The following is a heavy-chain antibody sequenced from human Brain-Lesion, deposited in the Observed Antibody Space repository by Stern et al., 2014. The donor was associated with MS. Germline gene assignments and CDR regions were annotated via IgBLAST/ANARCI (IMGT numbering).Heavy chain of an antibody. CDR3: ASRTRYYGMDV. J-gene: IGHJ6*02. D-gene: IGHD1-14*01. CDR1: GFSFSHYA. CDR2: ISASGGST. V-gene: IGHV3-23*04. Sequence: EVHLVESGGGLVQPGGSLRLACAASGFSFSHYAMTWVRQAPGKGLEWVSGISASGGSTYHADYVKGRFTIFRDNSKNTVYLRMNGLRGEDTAVYYCASRTRYYGMDVWGQGTTVTVSS.